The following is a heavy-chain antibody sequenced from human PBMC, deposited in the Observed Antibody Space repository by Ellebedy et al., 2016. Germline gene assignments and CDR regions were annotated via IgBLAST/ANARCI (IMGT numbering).Heavy chain of an antibody. J-gene: IGHJ6*02. V-gene: IGHV3-23*01. Sequence: GESLKISXAASGFTFSSYAMSWVRQAPGKGLEWVSAISGSGGSTYYADSVKGRFTISRDNSKNTLYLQMNSLRAEDTAVYYCARAISTGMDVWGQGTTVTVSS. CDR1: GFTFSSYA. CDR3: ARAISTGMDV. CDR2: ISGSGGST.